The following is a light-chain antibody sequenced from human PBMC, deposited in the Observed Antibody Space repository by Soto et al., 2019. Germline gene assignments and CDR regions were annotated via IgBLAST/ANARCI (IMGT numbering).Light chain of an antibody. V-gene: IGLV7-46*01. CDR3: LLSYRGVGV. CDR1: TGAVTTGHY. J-gene: IGLJ2*01. CDR2: DTN. Sequence: QAVVTQEPSLTVSPGGTVTLTCGSNTGAVTTGHYPYWFQQKPGQAPRTLIYDTNNKHSWTPARFSGSLLGGKAALTLSGVQPEDEADYYCLLSYRGVGVFGGGTQLTVL.